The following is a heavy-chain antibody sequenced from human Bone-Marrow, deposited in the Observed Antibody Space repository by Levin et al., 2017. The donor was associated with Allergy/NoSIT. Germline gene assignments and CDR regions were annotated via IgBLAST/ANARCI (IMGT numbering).Heavy chain of an antibody. CDR2: INTDTGNP. CDR3: ARNLTVFGGVPARDYGLDV. V-gene: IGHV7-4-1*02. J-gene: IGHJ6*02. CDR1: GYDFTTAA. D-gene: IGHD3-3*01. Sequence: ASVKVSCKASGYDFTTAAINWVRQAPGQGLESMGWINTDTGNPTYARGFTGRFVFSLDTSVSSAYLEITGLKAEDTAIYCCARNLTVFGGVPARDYGLDVWGQGSTVTVSS.